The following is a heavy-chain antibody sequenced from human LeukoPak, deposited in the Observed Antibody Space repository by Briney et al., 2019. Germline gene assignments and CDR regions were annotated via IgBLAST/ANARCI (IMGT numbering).Heavy chain of an antibody. Sequence: GGSLRLSCAASGFTFSSYGMHWVRQAPGKGLEWVAVISYDGSNKYYADSVKGRFTISRDNSKNTLYLQMNSLRAEDTAVYYCAKDRRLRLDYWGQGTLVTVSS. V-gene: IGHV3-30*18. J-gene: IGHJ4*02. CDR2: ISYDGSNK. CDR1: GFTFSSYG. D-gene: IGHD1-1*01. CDR3: AKDRRLRLDY.